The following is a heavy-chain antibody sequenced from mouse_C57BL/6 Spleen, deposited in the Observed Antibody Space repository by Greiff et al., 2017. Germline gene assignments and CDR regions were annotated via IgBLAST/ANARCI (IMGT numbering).Heavy chain of an antibody. J-gene: IGHJ2*01. V-gene: IGHV1-9*01. D-gene: IGHD2-14*01. CDR2: ILPGSGST. Sequence: QVQLQQSGAELMKPGASVKLSCKASGYTFTGYWIEWVKQRPGHGLEWIGEILPGSGSTNYNEKFKGKATFTADTSSNTAYMQLSSLTTEVSAIYYCAWYGVRLYPWYFDYWGQGTTLTVSS. CDR3: AWYGVRLYPWYFDY. CDR1: GYTFTGYW.